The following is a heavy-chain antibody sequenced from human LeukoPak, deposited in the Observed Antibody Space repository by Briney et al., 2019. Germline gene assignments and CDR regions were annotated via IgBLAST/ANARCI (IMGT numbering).Heavy chain of an antibody. CDR2: IIPIFSTS. Sequence: GASVKVSCKASGGTFSSYAISWVRQAPGQGLEWMGGIIPIFSTSNYAQKFQGRVTITADESTSTAYMELSSLRSEDTAFYYCASARATAMEDNWFDPWGQGTLVTVSS. J-gene: IGHJ5*02. CDR1: GGTFSSYA. D-gene: IGHD5-18*01. CDR3: ASARATAMEDNWFDP. V-gene: IGHV1-69*13.